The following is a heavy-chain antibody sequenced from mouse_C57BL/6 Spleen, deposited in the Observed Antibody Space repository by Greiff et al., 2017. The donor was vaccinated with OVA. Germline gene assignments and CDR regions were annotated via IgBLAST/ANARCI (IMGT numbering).Heavy chain of an antibody. Sequence: QVQLQQPGAELVRPGSSVKLSCKASGYTFTSYWMHWVKQRPIQGLEWIGNIDPSDSETHYNQKFKDKATLTVDKSSRTAYMQLSSLTSEDSAVYYWARNYGSSYDYAMDYWGQGTSVTVSS. CDR3: ARNYGSSYDYAMDY. V-gene: IGHV1-52*01. J-gene: IGHJ4*01. CDR2: IDPSDSET. CDR1: GYTFTSYW. D-gene: IGHD1-1*01.